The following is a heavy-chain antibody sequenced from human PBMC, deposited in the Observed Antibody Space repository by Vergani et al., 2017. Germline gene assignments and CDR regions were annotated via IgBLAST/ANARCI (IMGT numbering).Heavy chain of an antibody. CDR3: ASLTSMVRGVIRDG. J-gene: IGHJ4*02. D-gene: IGHD3-10*01. V-gene: IGHV3-48*01. Sequence: EVQLVESGGGLVQPGGSLRLSCAASGLTFSSYSMNWVRQAPGKGLEWVSYISSSSSTIYYADSVKGRFTISRDNAKNSLYLQMNSLRAEDTAVYYCASLTSMVRGVIRDGWGQGTLVTVSS. CDR1: GLTFSSYS. CDR2: ISSSSSTI.